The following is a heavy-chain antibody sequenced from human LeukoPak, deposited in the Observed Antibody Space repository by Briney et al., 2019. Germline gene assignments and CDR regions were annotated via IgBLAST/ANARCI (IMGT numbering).Heavy chain of an antibody. CDR1: GGTFSSYA. Sequence: GASVKVSCKASGGTFSSYAISWVRQAPGQGLEWMGGIIPIFGTANYAQKFQGRVTITADESTSTAYMELSSLRSEDTAVYYRARVYCSSTSCSKNYFDYWGQGTLVTVSS. J-gene: IGHJ4*02. V-gene: IGHV1-69*13. CDR3: ARVYCSSTSCSKNYFDY. CDR2: IIPIFGTA. D-gene: IGHD2-2*01.